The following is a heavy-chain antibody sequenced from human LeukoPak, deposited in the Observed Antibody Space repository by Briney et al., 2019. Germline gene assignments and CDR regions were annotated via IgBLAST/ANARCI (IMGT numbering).Heavy chain of an antibody. CDR1: GGSISSYY. Sequence: PSETLSLTCTVSGGSISSYYWSWLRQPPGKGLEWFGYIYYSGSTNYNPSLKSRVTISVDTSKNQFSLKLSSVTAADTAVYYCARSYVEMATISYYYYYMDVWGKGTTVTISS. CDR2: IYYSGST. CDR3: ARSYVEMATISYYYYYMDV. J-gene: IGHJ6*03. D-gene: IGHD5-24*01. V-gene: IGHV4-59*01.